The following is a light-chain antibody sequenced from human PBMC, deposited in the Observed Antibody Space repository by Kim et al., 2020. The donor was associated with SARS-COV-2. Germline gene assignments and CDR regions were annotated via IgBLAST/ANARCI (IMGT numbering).Light chain of an antibody. V-gene: IGKV4-1*01. CDR2: WAS. CDR1: QSVLYSSNNKNY. Sequence: DIVMTQYPDSLAVSLGERATINCKSSQSVLYSSNNKNYLAWYQQKPGQPPKLLIYWASTRESGVPDRVSGSGSGTDFTLTISSLQAEDVAVYYCQQYYSTPYTFGQGTKLEI. J-gene: IGKJ2*01. CDR3: QQYYSTPYT.